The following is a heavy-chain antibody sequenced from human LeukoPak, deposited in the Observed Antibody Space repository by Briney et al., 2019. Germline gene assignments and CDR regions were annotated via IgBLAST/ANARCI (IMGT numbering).Heavy chain of an antibody. D-gene: IGHD3-10*01. J-gene: IGHJ4*02. V-gene: IGHV3-48*02. CDR2: ISTTSTTI. CDR1: GFTFSSFS. Sequence: PGGSLRLSCAASGFTFSSFSMNWVRQAPGKGLEWVAYISTTSTTIYYADSVKGRFTISRDNAKNSLYLQMNSLRDEDTAVYYCARDMNYYGSGNYWGYWGQGTLVTVSS. CDR3: ARDMNYYGSGNYWGY.